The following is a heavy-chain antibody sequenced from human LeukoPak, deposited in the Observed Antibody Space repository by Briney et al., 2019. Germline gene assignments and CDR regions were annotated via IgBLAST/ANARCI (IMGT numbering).Heavy chain of an antibody. V-gene: IGHV3-30*18. CDR2: ISYDGSNK. J-gene: IGHJ3*02. CDR1: GFTFSSYG. D-gene: IGHD6-13*01. Sequence: GGSLRLSCAASGFTFSSYGMHWVRQAPGKGLDWVAVISYDGSNKYYADSVKGRFTISRDNSKNTLYLQMNSLRAEDTAVYYCAKGSSSMAFDIWGQGTMVTVSS. CDR3: AKGSSSMAFDI.